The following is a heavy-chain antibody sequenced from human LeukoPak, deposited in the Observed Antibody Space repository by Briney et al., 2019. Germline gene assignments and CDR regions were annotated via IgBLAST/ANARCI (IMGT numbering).Heavy chain of an antibody. CDR1: GGSISSYY. CDR3: ARAGIVATNYDY. V-gene: IGHV4-59*01. J-gene: IGHJ4*02. CDR2: IYYSGST. Sequence: SETLSVTCTLPGGSISSYYWGWIRQPPGKGLEWIGYIYYSGSTNYNPSLKSRVTISVDTSKNQFSLKLSSVTAADTAVYYCARAGIVATNYDYWGQGTLVTVSS. D-gene: IGHD5-12*01.